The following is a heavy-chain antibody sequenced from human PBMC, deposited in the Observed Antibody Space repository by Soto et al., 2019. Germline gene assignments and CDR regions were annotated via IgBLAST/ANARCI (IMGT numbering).Heavy chain of an antibody. V-gene: IGHV3-74*01. Sequence: EVQLVESGGGLVQPGGSLRLSCAASGFTFSTSWMHWVRQTPGKGLVCVSHINPDGSITNYADSAKGRFTISRDNAKNTLFLQMNNLRAEDTSVYFCARDIGYGGNWGQGTLVTVSS. J-gene: IGHJ4*02. CDR2: INPDGSIT. D-gene: IGHD3-16*01. CDR3: ARDIGYGGN. CDR1: GFTFSTSW.